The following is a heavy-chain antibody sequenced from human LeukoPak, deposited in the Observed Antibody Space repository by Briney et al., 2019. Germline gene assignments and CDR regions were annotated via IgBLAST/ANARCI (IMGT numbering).Heavy chain of an antibody. J-gene: IGHJ4*02. D-gene: IGHD5-18*01. V-gene: IGHV3-9*01. Sequence: QPGRSLRLSCAASGFTFDDYAMHWVRQAPGKGLEWVSGISWNSGNIGYADSVKGRFTISRDNAKNSLCLQMNSLRAEDTALYYCAKDTGYSYGQGSPDYWGQGTLVTVSS. CDR3: AKDTGYSYGQGSPDY. CDR1: GFTFDDYA. CDR2: ISWNSGNI.